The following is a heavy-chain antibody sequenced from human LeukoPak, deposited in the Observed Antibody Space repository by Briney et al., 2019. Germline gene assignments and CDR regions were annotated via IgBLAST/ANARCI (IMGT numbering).Heavy chain of an antibody. D-gene: IGHD2-15*01. CDR3: ARFFCSGGNCYSVRYYYYGMDV. V-gene: IGHV4-34*01. J-gene: IGHJ6*02. CDR1: GGPYRGYH. Sequence: PADTLSLTCALYGGPYRGYHWMCLRQPPGKAVEGIGEINHSGNTKYNPSLKSRVTISVHTSKNQFSLKLSSVTAADTAVYYCARFFCSGGNCYSVRYYYYGMDVWGQGPTVTVSS. CDR2: INHSGNT.